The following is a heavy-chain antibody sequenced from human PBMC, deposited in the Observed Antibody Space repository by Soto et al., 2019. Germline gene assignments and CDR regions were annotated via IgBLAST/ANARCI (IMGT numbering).Heavy chain of an antibody. CDR1: GGSISSYY. J-gene: IGHJ4*02. CDR2: IYYSGST. D-gene: IGHD6-6*01. V-gene: IGHV4-59*01. CDR3: ARDSDSSSYDY. Sequence: ETLSLSCAVSGGSISSYYWSWIRQPPGKGLEWIGYIYYSGSTNYNPSLKSLVTISVDTSKNQFSLKLSSVTAEDTAVYYCARDSDSSSYDYWGQGTLVTVSS.